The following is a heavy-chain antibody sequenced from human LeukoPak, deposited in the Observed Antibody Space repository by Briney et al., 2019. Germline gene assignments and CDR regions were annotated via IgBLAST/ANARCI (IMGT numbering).Heavy chain of an antibody. CDR3: ARSRTYSSSWAFDY. CDR2: IIPILGIA. CDR1: GGTFSSYA. Sequence: SVKVSCKASGGTFSSYAISWVRQAPGQGLGWMGRIIPILGIANYAQKFQGRVTITADKSTSTAYMELSSLRSEDTAVYYCARSRTYSSSWAFDYWGQGTLVTVSS. J-gene: IGHJ4*02. D-gene: IGHD6-13*01. V-gene: IGHV1-69*04.